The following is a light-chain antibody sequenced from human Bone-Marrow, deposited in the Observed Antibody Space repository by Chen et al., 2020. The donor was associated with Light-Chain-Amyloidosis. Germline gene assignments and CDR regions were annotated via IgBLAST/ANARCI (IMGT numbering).Light chain of an antibody. CDR3: QSYDSGLSGWL. J-gene: IGLJ3*02. V-gene: IGLV1-40*01. CDR1: SSNIGAGYD. Sequence: QSVLTQPPSVSGAPGQRFTISCTGSSSNIGAGYDVNWYQQLPGAAPRLLIYGNNNRPSGVPQRFFAFKSGTSASLAITGLQAEDEADYYCQSYDSGLSGWLFGGGTKLTVL. CDR2: GNN.